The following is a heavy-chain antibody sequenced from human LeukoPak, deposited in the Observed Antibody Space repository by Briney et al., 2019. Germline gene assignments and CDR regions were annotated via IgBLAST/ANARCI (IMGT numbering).Heavy chain of an antibody. CDR2: IYYSGST. CDR3: ARDTRTGSSWYTDAFDI. J-gene: IGHJ3*02. D-gene: IGHD6-13*01. CDR1: GGSISRDDYY. V-gene: IGHV4-30-4*02. Sequence: SETLSLTCTVSGGSISRDDYYWSWIRQPPGKGLEWMGYIYYSGSTYYNPSLKSRVTISVDTSKNQFSLKLSSVTAADTAVYYCARDTRTGSSWYTDAFDIWGQGTMVTVSS.